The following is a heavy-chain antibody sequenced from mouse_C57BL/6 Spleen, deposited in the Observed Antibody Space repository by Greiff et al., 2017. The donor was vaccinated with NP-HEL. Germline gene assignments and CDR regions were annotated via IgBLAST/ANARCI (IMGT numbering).Heavy chain of an antibody. V-gene: IGHV1-62-2*01. CDR3: ARHEEYGSSLY. Sequence: QVHVKQSGAELVKPGASVKLSCKASGYTFTEYTIHWVKQRSGQGLEWIRWVYPGSGSIKYNEKFKDKATLTADKSSSTVYMELSRLTSEDSAVYFCARHEEYGSSLYWGQGTLVTVSA. D-gene: IGHD1-1*01. CDR1: GYTFTEYT. CDR2: VYPGSGSI. J-gene: IGHJ3*01.